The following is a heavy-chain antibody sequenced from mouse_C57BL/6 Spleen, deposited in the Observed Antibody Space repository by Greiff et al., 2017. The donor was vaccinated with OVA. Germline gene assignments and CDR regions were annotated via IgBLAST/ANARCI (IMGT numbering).Heavy chain of an antibody. J-gene: IGHJ4*01. D-gene: IGHD2-4*01. Sequence: EVKLVESGGGLVQPGGSLSLSCAASGFTFTDYYMSWVRQPPGKALEWLGFIRNKANGYTTEYSASVKGRFTISRDNSQSILYLQMNALRAEDSATYYCARSRYDYDGDYYAMDYWGQGTSVTVSS. CDR1: GFTFTDYY. CDR3: ARSRYDYDGDYYAMDY. CDR2: IRNKANGYTT. V-gene: IGHV7-3*01.